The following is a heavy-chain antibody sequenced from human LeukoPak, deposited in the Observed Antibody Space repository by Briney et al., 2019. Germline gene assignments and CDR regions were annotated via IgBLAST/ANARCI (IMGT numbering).Heavy chain of an antibody. D-gene: IGHD6-19*01. CDR2: IRYDGSNK. Sequence: GGSLRLSCAASGFTFSSYGMHWVRQAPGKGLEWVAFIRYDGSNKYYADSVKGRFTISRDNAKNSLYLQMNSLRAEDTAVYYCAREYSSGWQNWFDPWGQGTLVTVSS. J-gene: IGHJ5*02. CDR3: AREYSSGWQNWFDP. V-gene: IGHV3-30*02. CDR1: GFTFSSYG.